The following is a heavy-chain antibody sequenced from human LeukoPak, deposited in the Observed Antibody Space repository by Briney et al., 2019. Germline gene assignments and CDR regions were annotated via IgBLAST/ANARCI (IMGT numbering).Heavy chain of an antibody. CDR3: ASQPYYFDSSGYYDY. CDR2: INPNTGGT. V-gene: IGHV1-2*02. Sequence: ASVKVSCKASGYTFSGYYMHWVRHAPGQGLEWMGWINPNTGGTNSAQKFQGRVTMTRDTSISTTYMELSRLRSDDTAVYYCASQPYYFDSSGYYDYWGQGTLVTVSS. J-gene: IGHJ4*02. D-gene: IGHD3-22*01. CDR1: GYTFSGYY.